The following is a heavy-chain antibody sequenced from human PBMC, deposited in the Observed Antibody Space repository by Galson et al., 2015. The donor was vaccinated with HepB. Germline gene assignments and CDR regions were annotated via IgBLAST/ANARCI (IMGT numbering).Heavy chain of an antibody. Sequence: SETLSLTCTVSGGSISSSSYYWGWIRQPPGKGLEWIGSIYYSGSTYYNPSLKSRVTISVDTSKNQFSLKLSSVTAADTAVYYCARGRGFEQQLPPFGFWGQGTLVTVSS. J-gene: IGHJ4*02. V-gene: IGHV4-39*07. CDR3: ARGRGFEQQLPPFGF. CDR2: IYYSGST. D-gene: IGHD6-13*01. CDR1: GGSISSSSYY.